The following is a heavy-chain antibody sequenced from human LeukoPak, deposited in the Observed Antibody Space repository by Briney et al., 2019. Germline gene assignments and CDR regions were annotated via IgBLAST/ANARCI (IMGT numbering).Heavy chain of an antibody. CDR2: INPNSGGT. Sequence: APVKVSCKASGYTFTGYYMHWVRQAPGQGLEWMGWINPNSGGTNYAQKFQGRVTMTRDTSISTAYMELSRLRSDDTAVYYCARDFGQRGVVVIKYYFDYWGQGTLVTVSS. CDR1: GYTFTGYY. D-gene: IGHD3-22*01. CDR3: ARDFGQRGVVVIKYYFDY. V-gene: IGHV1-2*02. J-gene: IGHJ4*02.